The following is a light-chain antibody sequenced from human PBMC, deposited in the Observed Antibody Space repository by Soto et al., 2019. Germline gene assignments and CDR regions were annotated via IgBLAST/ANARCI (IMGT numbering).Light chain of an antibody. CDR1: QSVSSSY. V-gene: IGKV3-20*01. CDR3: QQCDGSPRLT. J-gene: IGKJ4*01. CDR2: GAS. Sequence: EIVLTQSPGTLSLSPGERATLSCRASQSVSSSYLAWYQKKPGRAPKLLIYGASSRPTGISDRFSGSGSGTDINHTISRREPEDFAVYNCQQCDGSPRLTCGGGPKLDIK.